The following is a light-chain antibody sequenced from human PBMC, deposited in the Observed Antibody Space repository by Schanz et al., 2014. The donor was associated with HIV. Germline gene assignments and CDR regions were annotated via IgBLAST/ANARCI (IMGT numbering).Light chain of an antibody. Sequence: QSVLTQPASMSGSPGQSITISCIGTNSDVGGYNYVSWYQQHPGKAPKLMIYDVSHRPSGVSNRFSASKSGNTASLTISGLQAEDEAGYYCSSYTSSSTVLFGGGTKLTVL. CDR1: NSDVGGYNY. CDR3: SSYTSSSTVL. V-gene: IGLV2-14*03. CDR2: DVS. J-gene: IGLJ2*01.